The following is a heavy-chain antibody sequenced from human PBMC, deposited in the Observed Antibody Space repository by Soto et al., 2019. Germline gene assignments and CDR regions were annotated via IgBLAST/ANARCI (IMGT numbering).Heavy chain of an antibody. J-gene: IGHJ3*02. CDR1: GYTFTSYA. CDR3: AKVGSSSLNAFDI. Sequence: ASVKVSCKASGYTFTSYALHWVRQARGERPEWMGWINAANGDTKYSKKFQGRVTITRDTSTSTAYMELRSLRSDDTAVYYCAKVGSSSLNAFDIWGQGTMVTVSS. CDR2: INAANGDT. V-gene: IGHV1-3*01. D-gene: IGHD6-6*01.